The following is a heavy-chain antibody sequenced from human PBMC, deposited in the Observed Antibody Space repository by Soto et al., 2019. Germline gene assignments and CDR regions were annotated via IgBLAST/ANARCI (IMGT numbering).Heavy chain of an antibody. CDR1: EYSFGDYY. CDR2: INLNDGGT. D-gene: IGHD2-2*01. CDR3: VRDAPSHQSIFDL. J-gene: IGHJ4*02. Sequence: ASVKVSCKTSEYSFGDYYLHWVRQAPEQGLEWMGWINLNDGGTNSPRKFQGRLTMTRDKSITTVYMELSRLRSDDTAVYFCVRDAPSHQSIFDLRGPGTPVTVSS. V-gene: IGHV1-2*02.